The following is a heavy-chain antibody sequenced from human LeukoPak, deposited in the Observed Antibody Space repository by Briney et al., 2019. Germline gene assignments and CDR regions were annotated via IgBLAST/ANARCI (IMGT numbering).Heavy chain of an antibody. CDR3: ARGLGYCSTTTCLLPFDY. Sequence: GGSLRLSCAASGFSFGDYAMSWVRQAPGKGLEWVSVIYSGGSTYYADSVKGRFTISRDNSKNTLYLQMNSLRAEDTAVYYCARGLGYCSTTTCLLPFDYWGQGTLVTVSS. J-gene: IGHJ4*02. V-gene: IGHV3-53*01. CDR2: IYSGGST. D-gene: IGHD2-2*01. CDR1: GFSFGDYA.